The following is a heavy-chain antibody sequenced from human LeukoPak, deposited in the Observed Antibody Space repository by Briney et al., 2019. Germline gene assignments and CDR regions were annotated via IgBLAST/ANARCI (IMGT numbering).Heavy chain of an antibody. CDR1: GFTFDDYG. D-gene: IGHD6-6*01. CDR3: ARDRAARPNYYYYMDV. J-gene: IGHJ6*03. Sequence: GGSLRLSCAASGFTFDDYGMSWVRQAPGKGLEWVSGINWNGGSTGYADSVKGRFTISRDNAKNSLYLQMNSLRAEDTAVYYCARDRAARPNYYYYMDVWGKGTTVTVSS. CDR2: INWNGGST. V-gene: IGHV3-20*04.